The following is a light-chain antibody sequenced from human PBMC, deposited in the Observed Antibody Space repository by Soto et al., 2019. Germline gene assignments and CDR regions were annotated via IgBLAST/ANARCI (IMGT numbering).Light chain of an antibody. J-gene: IGLJ3*02. Sequence: QPVLTQPPSVSGAPGQRVTISCTGSSSNIGADYGVHWYQQLPGAAPKFLIYGNTNRPSGVPDRFSGSQSGTSGSLTITGLQAEDEADYYCQSYDSSLSAWVFGGGTKVTVL. CDR2: GNT. CDR3: QSYDSSLSAWV. V-gene: IGLV1-40*01. CDR1: SSNIGADYG.